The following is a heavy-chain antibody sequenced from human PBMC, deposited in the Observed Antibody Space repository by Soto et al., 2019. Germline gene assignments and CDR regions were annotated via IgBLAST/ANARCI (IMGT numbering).Heavy chain of an antibody. V-gene: IGHV3-53*01. CDR3: ARAVLDRSPFGY. D-gene: IGHD1-1*01. CDR1: GFTVSSNY. J-gene: IGHJ4*02. CDR2: IYSGGST. Sequence: SGGSLRLSCAASGFTVSSNYMSWVRQAPGKGLEWVSVIYSGGSTYYADSVKGRFTISRDNSKNTLYLQMNSRRAEDTAVYYCARAVLDRSPFGYWGQGTLVTVSS.